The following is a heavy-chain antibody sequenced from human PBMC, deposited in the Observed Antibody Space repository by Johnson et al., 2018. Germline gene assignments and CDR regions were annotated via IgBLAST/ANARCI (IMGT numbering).Heavy chain of an antibody. CDR2: IKQDGSEE. D-gene: IGHD2-8*02. CDR1: GGSISSSNW. Sequence: VQLQESGPGLVKPSGTLSLTCAVSGGSISSSNWWSWVRQPPGKGLEWVANIKQDGSEEYHGEAVKGRFTISRDNAKNSVFLQMNSLRAEDTAVDYCVRDSPEYWVPFDPWGQGTLVTVSS. CDR3: VRDSPEYWVPFDP. V-gene: IGHV3-7*01. J-gene: IGHJ5*02.